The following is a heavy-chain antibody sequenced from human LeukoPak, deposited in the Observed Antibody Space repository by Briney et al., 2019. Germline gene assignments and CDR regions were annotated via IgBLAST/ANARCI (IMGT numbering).Heavy chain of an antibody. J-gene: IGHJ4*02. Sequence: EASVKVSCKASGYTFTGYYMHWVRQAPGQGLEWMGRINPNSGGTNYAQKFQGRVTITRNTSISTAYMELSSLRSEDTAVYYRARIHAGYSSSSDYWGQGTLVTVSS. CDR2: INPNSGGT. D-gene: IGHD6-6*01. CDR1: GYTFTGYY. V-gene: IGHV1-2*06. CDR3: ARIHAGYSSSSDY.